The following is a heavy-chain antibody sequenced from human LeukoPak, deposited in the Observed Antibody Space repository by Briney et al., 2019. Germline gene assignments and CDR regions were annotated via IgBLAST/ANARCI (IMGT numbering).Heavy chain of an antibody. V-gene: IGHV3-48*03. Sequence: GGSLRLSCAASGFTFSSYEMNWVRQAPGKGLEWVSYISSSGSTIYYADSVKGRFTISRDNAKNSLYLQMNSLRAEDTAVYYCARDRTYCSGGSCYVIRFDYWGQGTLVTVSP. CDR1: GFTFSSYE. D-gene: IGHD2-15*01. J-gene: IGHJ4*02. CDR2: ISSSGSTI. CDR3: ARDRTYCSGGSCYVIRFDY.